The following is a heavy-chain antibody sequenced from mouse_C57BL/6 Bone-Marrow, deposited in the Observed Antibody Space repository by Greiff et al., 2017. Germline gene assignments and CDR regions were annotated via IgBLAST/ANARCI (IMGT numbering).Heavy chain of an antibody. D-gene: IGHD1-2*01. V-gene: IGHV5-6-5*01. Sequence: VQVVESGGGLVKPGGSLKLSCAASGFTFSSYAMSWVRQTPEKRLEWVASISSGGSTYYPDSVKGRFTISRDNARNILYLQMSSLRSEDTAMYYCARGAATGDYWGQGTTLTVSS. J-gene: IGHJ2*01. CDR2: ISSGGST. CDR3: ARGAATGDY. CDR1: GFTFSSYA.